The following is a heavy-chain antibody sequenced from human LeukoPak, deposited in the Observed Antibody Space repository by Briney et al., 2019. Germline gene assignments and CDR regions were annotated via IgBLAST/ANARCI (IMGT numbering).Heavy chain of an antibody. Sequence: SETLSLTCTVSGGSISSYYWSWIRQPPGKGLECIGYIYYSGSTNYNPSLKSRVTISVDTSKNQFSLKLSSVTAADTAVYYCARRTTSGVDAFDIWGQGTMVTVSS. CDR3: ARRTTSGVDAFDI. CDR1: GGSISSYY. D-gene: IGHD1-1*01. V-gene: IGHV4-59*08. CDR2: IYYSGST. J-gene: IGHJ3*02.